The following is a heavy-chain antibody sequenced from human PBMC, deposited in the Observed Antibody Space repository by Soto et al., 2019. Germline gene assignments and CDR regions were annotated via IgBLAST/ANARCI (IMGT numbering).Heavy chain of an antibody. V-gene: IGHV3-74*01. CDR2: IKTDGTST. Sequence: GGSLRLSCAASGFTFSRHWMHWVRQAPGKGLVWVSRIKTDGTSTSYADSVKGRFTISRDNAKNTLGPQMNSLTAEDTAVYYCARDMRAVPWYGGVSSAFDIWGQGTVVTISS. D-gene: IGHD3-10*01. CDR1: GFTFSRHW. CDR3: ARDMRAVPWYGGVSSAFDI. J-gene: IGHJ3*02.